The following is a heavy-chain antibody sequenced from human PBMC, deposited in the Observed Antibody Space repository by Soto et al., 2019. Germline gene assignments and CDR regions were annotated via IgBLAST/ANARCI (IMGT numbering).Heavy chain of an antibody. V-gene: IGHV4-59*01. CDR2: IYYSGST. D-gene: IGHD6-13*01. J-gene: IGHJ4*02. CDR3: ASSLRRAAAGSEY. CDR1: GGSISSYY. Sequence: SETLSLTCTVSGGSISSYYWSWIRQPPGKGLEWIGYIYYSGSTNYNPSLKSRVTISVDTSKNQFSLKLSSVTAADTAVYYCASSLRRAAAGSEYWGQGTLVTVSS.